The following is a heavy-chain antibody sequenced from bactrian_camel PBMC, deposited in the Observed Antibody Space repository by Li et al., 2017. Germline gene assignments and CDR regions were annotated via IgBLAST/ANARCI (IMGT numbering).Heavy chain of an antibody. V-gene: IGHV3S9*01. J-gene: IGHJ4*01. CDR3: AAGRPMSWPPARQSEYDH. CDR1: RYTFSAYC. D-gene: IGHD1*01. Sequence: VQLVESGGGSVQAGGSLTLSCDASRYTFSAYCMGWSRQDPGKEREGVAAIDSDGITRYADSVKGRFAITKDNAKNTLYLQMNNLKPEDTAVYYCAAGRPMSWPPARQSEYDHWGQGTQVTVS. CDR2: IDSDGIT.